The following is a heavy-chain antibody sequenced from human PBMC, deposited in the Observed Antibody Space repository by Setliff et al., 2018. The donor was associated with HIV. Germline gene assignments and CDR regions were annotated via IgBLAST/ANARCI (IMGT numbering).Heavy chain of an antibody. V-gene: IGHV1-18*01. D-gene: IGHD4-17*01. J-gene: IGHJ5*02. Sequence: ASVKVSCKASGYTFTSYGISWVRQAPGQGLEWMGWISAYNGNTNYAQKLQGRVTITRDTSASTVYMELSSLRSGDTAVYYCARDLNSGDYPHWFDPWGQGTLVTVTS. CDR3: ARDLNSGDYPHWFDP. CDR2: ISAYNGNT. CDR1: GYTFTSYG.